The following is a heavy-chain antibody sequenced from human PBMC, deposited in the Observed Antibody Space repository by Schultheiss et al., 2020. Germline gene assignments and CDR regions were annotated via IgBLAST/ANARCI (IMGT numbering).Heavy chain of an antibody. CDR2: ISGSGGST. CDR3: AGHHLYGMDV. J-gene: IGHJ6*02. V-gene: IGHV3-23*01. CDR1: GFTFTTSN. Sequence: GESLKISCTASGFTFTTSNLNWVRQAPGKGLEWVSAISGSGGSTYYADSVKGRFTISRDNSKNTLYLQMNSLRAEDTAVYYCAGHHLYGMDVWGQGTTVTVSS.